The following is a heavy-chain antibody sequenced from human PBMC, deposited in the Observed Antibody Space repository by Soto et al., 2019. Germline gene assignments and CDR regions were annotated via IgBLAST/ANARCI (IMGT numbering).Heavy chain of an antibody. J-gene: IGHJ4*02. D-gene: IGHD1-26*01. CDR1: GVPISTYY. Sequence: SETLSLTCAVSGVPISTYYWSWIRQPPGKGLEWIGYNYHSGTTNYNPSLKSRVTISVDTSKNQFSLRLTSVTAADTAVYYCARDGSGRGGASPLDYWGQGTLVTVSS. CDR3: ARDGSGRGGASPLDY. V-gene: IGHV4-59*12. CDR2: NYHSGTT.